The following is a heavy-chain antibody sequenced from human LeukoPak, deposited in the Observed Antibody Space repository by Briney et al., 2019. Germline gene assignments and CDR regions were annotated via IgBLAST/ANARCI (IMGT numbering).Heavy chain of an antibody. V-gene: IGHV3-48*03. CDR2: ISSTGGTT. CDR1: GFTFSSYE. D-gene: IGHD6-13*01. CDR3: AREVGGSRAFDV. Sequence: GGSLRLSCAASGFTFSSYEMNWVRQAPGKGLEWVSYISSTGGTTHYADSVKGRFTISRDNDKNSLYLQMNSLTAEDTAIYYCAREVGGSRAFDVWGQGTMVTVSS. J-gene: IGHJ3*01.